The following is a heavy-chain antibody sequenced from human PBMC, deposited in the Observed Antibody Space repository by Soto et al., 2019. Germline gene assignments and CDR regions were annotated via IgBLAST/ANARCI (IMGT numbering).Heavy chain of an antibody. CDR2: IYYSGST. CDR1: GGSISSGGYY. CDR3: ARALGSGSSDY. Sequence: QVQLQESGPGLVKPSQTLSLTCTVSGGSISSGGYYWSWIRQHPGKGLEWIGYIYYSGSTYYNPSLTSRVTISVDTSTTQLSLKLGSVTATDTAGYYCARALGSGSSDYLGQGTLVTVSS. J-gene: IGHJ4*02. V-gene: IGHV4-31*03. D-gene: IGHD3-10*01.